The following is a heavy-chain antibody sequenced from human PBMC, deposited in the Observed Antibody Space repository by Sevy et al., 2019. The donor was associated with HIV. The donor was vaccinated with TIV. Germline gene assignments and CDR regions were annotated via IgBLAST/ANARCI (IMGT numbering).Heavy chain of an antibody. V-gene: IGHV4-34*01. Sequence: KQSQTLSVTCAVYGGSFSGYYWSWIRQPPGKGLEWIGEINHSGSTNYNPSLKSRVTISVDTSKNQFSLKLSSVTAADTAVYYCARGHVDWGPDYWGQGTLVTVSS. CDR2: INHSGST. CDR1: GGSFSGYY. J-gene: IGHJ4*02. CDR3: ARGHVDWGPDY. D-gene: IGHD7-27*01.